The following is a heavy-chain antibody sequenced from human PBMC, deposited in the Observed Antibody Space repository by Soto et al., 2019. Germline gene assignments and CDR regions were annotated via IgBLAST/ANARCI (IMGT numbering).Heavy chain of an antibody. V-gene: IGHV5-10-1*01. CDR3: ARQQWLAPDY. CDR1: GYSFTSYW. J-gene: IGHJ4*02. Sequence: GESLKISWKGSGYSFTSYWISWVRQMPGKGLEWMGRIDPSDSYTNYSPSFQGHVTISADKSISTAYLQWSSLKASDTAMYYCARQQWLAPDYWGQGTLVTVSS. CDR2: IDPSDSYT. D-gene: IGHD6-19*01.